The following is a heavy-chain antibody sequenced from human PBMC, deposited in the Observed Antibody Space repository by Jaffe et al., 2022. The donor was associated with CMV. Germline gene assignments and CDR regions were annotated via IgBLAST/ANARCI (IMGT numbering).Heavy chain of an antibody. CDR2: INAGNGNT. CDR3: ARVVSSGWYFDP. J-gene: IGHJ5*02. V-gene: IGHV1-3*01. CDR1: GYTFTSYA. Sequence: QVQLVQSGAEVKKPGASVKVSCKASGYTFTSYAMHWVRQAPGQRLEWMGWINAGNGNTKYSQKFQGRVTITRDTSASTAYMELSSLRSEDTAVYYCARVVSSGWYFDPWGQGTLVTVSS. D-gene: IGHD6-19*01.